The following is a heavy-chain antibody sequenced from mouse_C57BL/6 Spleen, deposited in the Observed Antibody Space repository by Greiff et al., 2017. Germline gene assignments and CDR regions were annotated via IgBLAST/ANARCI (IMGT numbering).Heavy chain of an antibody. CDR3: ASPLPTPLFDY. CDR1: GYTFTDYN. Sequence: EVQLQQSGPELVKPGASVKMSCKASGYTFTDYNMHWVKQSHGKSLEWIGYINPNNGGTSYNQKFKGKATLTINKSSSTAYMELRSLTSEDSAVYYCASPLPTPLFDYWGQGTTLTVSS. CDR2: INPNNGGT. J-gene: IGHJ2*01. V-gene: IGHV1-22*01.